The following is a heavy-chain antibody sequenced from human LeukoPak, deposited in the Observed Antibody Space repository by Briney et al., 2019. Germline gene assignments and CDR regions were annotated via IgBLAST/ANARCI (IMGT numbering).Heavy chain of an antibody. V-gene: IGHV1-69*01. CDR1: GGTFSSYA. Sequence: SVKVSCKASGGTFSSYAISWVRQAPGQGLEWMGGIIPIFGTANYAQKFQGRVTITADESTSTAYMELSSLRSEDTAVYYCARDRPRFLESYYFDYWGQGTLVTVSS. D-gene: IGHD3-3*01. CDR2: IIPIFGTA. CDR3: ARDRPRFLESYYFDY. J-gene: IGHJ4*02.